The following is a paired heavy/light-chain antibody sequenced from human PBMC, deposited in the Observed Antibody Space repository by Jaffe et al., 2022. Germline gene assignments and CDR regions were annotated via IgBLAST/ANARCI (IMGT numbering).Heavy chain of an antibody. CDR1: GFSLSNARMG. J-gene: IGHJ6*03. V-gene: IGHV2-26*01. CDR2: IFSNDEK. Sequence: QVTLKESGPVLVKPTETLTLTCTVSGFSLSNARMGVSWIRQPPGKALEWLAHIFSNDEKSYSTSLKSRLTISKDTSKSQVVLTMTNMDPVDTATYYCARRVYSSSWYDYYYYYYMDVWGKGTTVTVSS. CDR3: ARRVYSSSWYDYYYYYYMDV. D-gene: IGHD6-13*01.
Light chain of an antibody. CDR1: QGISSY. CDR2: AAS. Sequence: DIQLTQSPSFLSASVGDRVTITCRASQGISSYLAWYQQKPGKAPKLLIYAASTLQSGVPSRFSGSGSGTEFTLTISSLQPEDFATYYCQQLNSYLLTFGGGTKVEIK. V-gene: IGKV1-9*01. J-gene: IGKJ4*01. CDR3: QQLNSYLLT.